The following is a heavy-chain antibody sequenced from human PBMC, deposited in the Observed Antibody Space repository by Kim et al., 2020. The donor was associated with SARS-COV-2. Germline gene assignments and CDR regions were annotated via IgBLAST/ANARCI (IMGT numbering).Heavy chain of an antibody. CDR2: ST. D-gene: IGHD3-10*01. Sequence: STHSAHSAKRRFPISRDVSKNPMYLQLNSLRAEDTAIYYCAKMMVRTTYDIWGLGTLVTVSS. J-gene: IGHJ3*02. CDR3: AKMMVRTTYDI. V-gene: IGHV3-23*01.